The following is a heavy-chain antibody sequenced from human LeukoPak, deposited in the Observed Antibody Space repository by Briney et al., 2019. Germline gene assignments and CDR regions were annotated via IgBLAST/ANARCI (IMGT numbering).Heavy chain of an antibody. CDR1: GGSISGYY. CDR3: ARGGYSYGFEYFQH. D-gene: IGHD5-18*01. Sequence: PSETLSLTCTVSGGSISGYYWSWIRQPPGKGLEWIGYIYYSGSTNYNPSLKSRVTISVDTSKNQFSLKLSSVTAADTALYYCARGGYSYGFEYFQHWGQGTLVTVSS. CDR2: IYYSGST. V-gene: IGHV4-59*01. J-gene: IGHJ1*01.